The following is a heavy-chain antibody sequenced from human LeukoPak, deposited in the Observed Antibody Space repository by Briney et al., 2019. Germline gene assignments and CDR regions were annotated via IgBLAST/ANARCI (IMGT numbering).Heavy chain of an antibody. D-gene: IGHD3-10*01. J-gene: IGHJ6*02. Sequence: PGGSLRLSCAASGFTFSSYAMNWVPQAPGKGLEWVSAISGSGGSTYYADSVKGRFTISRDNSKNTLYLQMNSLRAEDTAVYYCAKDLDYYGSGSYYYYGMDVWGQGTTVTVSS. CDR3: AKDLDYYGSGSYYYYGMDV. CDR2: ISGSGGST. CDR1: GFTFSSYA. V-gene: IGHV3-23*01.